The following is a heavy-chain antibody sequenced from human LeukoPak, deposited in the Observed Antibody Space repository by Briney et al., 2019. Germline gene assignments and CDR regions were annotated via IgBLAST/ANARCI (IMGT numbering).Heavy chain of an antibody. J-gene: IGHJ3*02. CDR3: TRVSGSYNDAFDI. V-gene: IGHV1-18*01. CDR2: ISAYNGNT. Sequence: ASVEVSCKASGYTFTSYGISWVRQAPGQGLEWMGWISAYNGNTNYAQKLQGRVTMTTDTSTSTAYMELRSLRSDDTVVYYCTRVSGSYNDAFDIWGQGTMVTVSS. D-gene: IGHD1-26*01. CDR1: GYTFTSYG.